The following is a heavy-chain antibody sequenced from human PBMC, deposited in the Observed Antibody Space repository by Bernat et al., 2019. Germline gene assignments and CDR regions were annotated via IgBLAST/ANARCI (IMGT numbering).Heavy chain of an antibody. CDR3: ARAFYCSSTSCYSYYGMDV. CDR1: GYTFTSYG. Sequence: QVQLVQSGAEVKKPGASVKVSCKASGYTFTSYGISWVRQAPGQGLEWMGWISAYNGNTNYAQKLQGRVTMTTDTSTSTASMELRSLRSDDTAVYYCARAFYCSSTSCYSYYGMDVWGQGTTVTVSS. D-gene: IGHD2-2*01. J-gene: IGHJ6*02. CDR2: ISAYNGNT. V-gene: IGHV1-18*04.